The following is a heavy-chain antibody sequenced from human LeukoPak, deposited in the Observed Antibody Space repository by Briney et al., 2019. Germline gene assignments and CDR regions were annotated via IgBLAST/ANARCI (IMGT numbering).Heavy chain of an antibody. CDR3: TTAATVTTLDY. J-gene: IGHJ4*02. Sequence: GGSLRLSCAASGFTFSNAWMSWVRQAPGKGLEWVGRIKSKTDGGTTDYAAPVKGRFSISRDDSTSTLYLQMNSLKTEDTAVYYCTTAATVTTLDYWGQGTLVTVSS. D-gene: IGHD4-17*01. CDR1: GFTFSNAW. V-gene: IGHV3-15*01. CDR2: IKSKTDGGTT.